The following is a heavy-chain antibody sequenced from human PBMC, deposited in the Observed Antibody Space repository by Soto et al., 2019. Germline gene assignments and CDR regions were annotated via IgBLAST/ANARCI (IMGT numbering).Heavy chain of an antibody. D-gene: IGHD2-2*02. V-gene: IGHV1-24*01. CDR3: ATYVVVPATIYSFDY. CDR1: GYTLTELS. CDR2: FDPEDGET. J-gene: IGHJ4*02. Sequence: QVQLVQSGAEVKKPGASVKVSCKVSGYTLTELSMHWVRQAPGKGLEWMGGFDPEDGETIYAQKFQGRVTMAEDTSTDTAYMELSSLISEDTSGYYGATYVVVPATIYSFDYWGQGTLVTVSS.